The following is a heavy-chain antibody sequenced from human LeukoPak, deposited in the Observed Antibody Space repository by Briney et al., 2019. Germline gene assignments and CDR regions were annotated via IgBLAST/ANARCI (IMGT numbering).Heavy chain of an antibody. Sequence: ASVKVSSKASGYTFTGYYMHWVRQAPGQGLEWMGWINPNSGGTNYAQKFQGRVTMTRDTSISTAYMELSSLRSEDTAVYYCARDPISPQPSGAGWFDPWGQGTLVTVSS. CDR1: GYTFTGYY. D-gene: IGHD1-26*01. CDR3: ARDPISPQPSGAGWFDP. V-gene: IGHV1-2*02. CDR2: INPNSGGT. J-gene: IGHJ5*02.